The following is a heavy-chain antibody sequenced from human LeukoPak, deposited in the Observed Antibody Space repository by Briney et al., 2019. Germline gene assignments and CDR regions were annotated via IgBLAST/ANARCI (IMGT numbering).Heavy chain of an antibody. V-gene: IGHV3-48*04. CDR1: GFTFSSYS. Sequence: GGSLRLSCAASGFTFSSYSMNWVRQAPGKGLEWVSYISSSSSTIYYADSVKGRFTISRDNAKNSLYLQMNSLRAEDTAVYYCARGSLWFGEFYYFDYWGQGTLVTVSS. CDR3: ARGSLWFGEFYYFDY. CDR2: ISSSSSTI. J-gene: IGHJ4*02. D-gene: IGHD3-10*01.